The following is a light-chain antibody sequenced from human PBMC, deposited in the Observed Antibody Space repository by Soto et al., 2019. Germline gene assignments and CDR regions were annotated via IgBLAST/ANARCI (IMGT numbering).Light chain of an antibody. CDR1: QSVSSN. J-gene: IGKJ4*01. Sequence: EVVMTQSPATLSVFPGERATLSCRASQSVSSNFAWYQQKPGQAPRLLIYGASTRATGIPARFSGSGSGTEFTLTISSLQSEDFAVYYCQHYNNWPLTFGGGTKVEIK. V-gene: IGKV3-15*01. CDR2: GAS. CDR3: QHYNNWPLT.